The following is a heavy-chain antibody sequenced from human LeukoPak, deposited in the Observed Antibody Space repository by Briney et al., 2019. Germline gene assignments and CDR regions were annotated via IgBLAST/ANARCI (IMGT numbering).Heavy chain of an antibody. CDR3: TTDRDGGFDN. Sequence: PGGSQRLSCTASGFSFSIAWMSWVRQAPGKGLEWVGRIKRKTEGVKTDYGSPGNGRFTISREDSKNTLYLQMNSLKTEDTALYYCTTDRDGGFDNWGQGALVTVSS. CDR2: IKRKTEGVKT. J-gene: IGHJ4*02. CDR1: GFSFSIAW. D-gene: IGHD4-23*01. V-gene: IGHV3-15*01.